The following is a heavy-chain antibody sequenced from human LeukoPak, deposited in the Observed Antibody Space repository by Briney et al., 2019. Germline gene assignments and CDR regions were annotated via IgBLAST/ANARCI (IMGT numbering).Heavy chain of an antibody. CDR2: ISHSGST. Sequence: PSETLSLTCAVYGGSFSGYYWSWIRQPPGKGLEWIGEISHSGSTNYNPSLKSRVTISVDTSKNQFSLNLSSVTAADTAEYYWARGQWGVAYNLGYWGQGTLVTVSS. J-gene: IGHJ4*02. CDR1: GGSFSGYY. V-gene: IGHV4-34*01. D-gene: IGHD5-24*01. CDR3: ARGQWGVAYNLGY.